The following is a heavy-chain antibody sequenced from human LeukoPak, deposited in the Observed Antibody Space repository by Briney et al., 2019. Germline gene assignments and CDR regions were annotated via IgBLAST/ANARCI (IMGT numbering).Heavy chain of an antibody. CDR2: ISSSGSTI. CDR1: GFTFSSYE. Sequence: GGSLRLSCAASGFTFSSYEMNWVRQAPGKGLEWVSYISSSGSTIYYADSVKGRFTISRDSAKSSLYLQMNSLRGEDSAVYHCARSGPPYGLDIWGQGTMVTVSS. V-gene: IGHV3-48*03. D-gene: IGHD1-1*01. J-gene: IGHJ3*02. CDR3: ARSGPPYGLDI.